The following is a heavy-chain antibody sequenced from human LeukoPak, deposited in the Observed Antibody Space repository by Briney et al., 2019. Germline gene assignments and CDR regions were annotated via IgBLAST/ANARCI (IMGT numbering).Heavy chain of an antibody. Sequence: GGSLRLSCAASGFTFSSYSMNWVRQAPGKGLEWVSSISSSSSYIYYADSVKGRFTISRDNTKNSLFLQMNSLRAEDTAVYYCARAFYSGVLDYWGQGALVTVSS. CDR1: GFTFSSYS. CDR3: ARAFYSGVLDY. J-gene: IGHJ4*02. D-gene: IGHD2-15*01. V-gene: IGHV3-21*01. CDR2: ISSSSSYI.